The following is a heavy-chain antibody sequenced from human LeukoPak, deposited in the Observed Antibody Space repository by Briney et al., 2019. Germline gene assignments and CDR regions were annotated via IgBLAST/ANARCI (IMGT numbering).Heavy chain of an antibody. CDR2: INHRGST. CDR1: GGSFSGYY. V-gene: IGHV4-34*01. D-gene: IGHD4-17*01. CDR3: ARQGYADFSSRPFDY. Sequence: SETLSLTCAVYGGSFSGYYWSWIRQPPGKGLEWIGEINHRGSTNYNPSLKSRVTISVDTSKNQFSLKLSSVTAADTAVYYCARQGYADFSSRPFDYWGQGTLVTVSS. J-gene: IGHJ4*02.